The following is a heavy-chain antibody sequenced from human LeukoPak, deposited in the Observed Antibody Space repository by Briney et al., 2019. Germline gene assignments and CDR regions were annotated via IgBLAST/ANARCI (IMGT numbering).Heavy chain of an antibody. V-gene: IGHV3-74*01. Sequence: GGSLRLSCAASGFTFSSYWMHWVRQAPGKGLVWVSRIKSDGSNYYADSVKGRFTISRDNAKNSLYLQMNSLRAEDTAVYYCARTYTTRDPLSYSGYDSRPFDYWGQGTLVTVSS. CDR2: IKSDGSN. CDR1: GFTFSSYW. CDR3: ARTYTTRDPLSYSGYDSRPFDY. D-gene: IGHD5-12*01. J-gene: IGHJ4*02.